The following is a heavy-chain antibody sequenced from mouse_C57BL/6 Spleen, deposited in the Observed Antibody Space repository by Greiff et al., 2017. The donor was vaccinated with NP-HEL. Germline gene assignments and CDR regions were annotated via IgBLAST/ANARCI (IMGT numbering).Heavy chain of an antibody. D-gene: IGHD1-1*02. CDR1: GYTFTSYW. CDR3: AREYGSSHYYAMDY. V-gene: IGHV1-64*01. CDR2: IHPNSGST. J-gene: IGHJ4*01. Sequence: VQLQQPGAELVKPGASVKLSCKASGYTFTSYWMHWVKQRPGQGLEWIGMIHPNSGSTNYNEKFKSKATLTVDKSSSTAYMQLSSLTSEDSAVYYCAREYGSSHYYAMDYWGQGTSVTVSS.